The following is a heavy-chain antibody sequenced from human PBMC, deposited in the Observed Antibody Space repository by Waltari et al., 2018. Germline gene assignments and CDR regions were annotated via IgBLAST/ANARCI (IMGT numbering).Heavy chain of an antibody. J-gene: IGHJ5*02. CDR3: ARLWAMSRGWFDP. D-gene: IGHD2-2*01. Sequence: QVQLVQSGAEVKKPGASVKASCKASGYAFTGYYMHWVRQAPGQGLEWMGRINPNSGGTNYAQKFHGRVTRTRDTSISTAYMELSRLGSDDTAVYYCARLWAMSRGWFDPWGQGTLVTVSS. V-gene: IGHV1-2*06. CDR2: INPNSGGT. CDR1: GYAFTGYY.